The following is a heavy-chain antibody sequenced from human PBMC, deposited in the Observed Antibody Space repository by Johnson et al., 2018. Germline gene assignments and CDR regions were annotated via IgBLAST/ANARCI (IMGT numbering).Heavy chain of an antibody. D-gene: IGHD3-22*01. V-gene: IGHV3-9*01. CDR3: SKAKDSSVHDAFDI. CDR2: INWHSGNI. Sequence: EVQLVESGGGLVRPGWSLRLSCAASGFTFADYAMHWVRQAPGKGLEWVSGINWHSGNIGYADSVKGRFTISRDNAKKSLYLQMNSLRAEDTALYYCSKAKDSSVHDAFDIWGQGTMVTVSS. J-gene: IGHJ3*02. CDR1: GFTFADYA.